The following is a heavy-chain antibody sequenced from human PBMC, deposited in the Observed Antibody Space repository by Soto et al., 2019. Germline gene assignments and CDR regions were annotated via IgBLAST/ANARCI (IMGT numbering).Heavy chain of an antibody. CDR2: IDPSDSYT. D-gene: IGHD2-2*01. Sequence: PGESLKISCKGSGYSFTSDWISWVRQMPGKGLEWMGRIDPSDSYTNYSPSFQGHVTISADKSISTAYLQWSSLKASDTAMYYCASQRYCSSTSCYYGMDVWGQGTTVTVSS. V-gene: IGHV5-10-1*01. CDR3: ASQRYCSSTSCYYGMDV. CDR1: GYSFTSDW. J-gene: IGHJ6*02.